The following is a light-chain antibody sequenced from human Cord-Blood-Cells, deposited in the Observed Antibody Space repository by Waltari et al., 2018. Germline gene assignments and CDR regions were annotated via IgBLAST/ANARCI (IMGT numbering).Light chain of an antibody. J-gene: IGLJ3*02. CDR3: SSYAGSSTWV. V-gene: IGLV2-23*01. CDR2: EGS. CDR1: SSDVGSYNL. Sequence: QSALPQPASVSGSPGQSITISCTGTSSDVGSYNLVSWYQQHPGKAPKLMIYEGSKRPSGVSNRFSGSKSGNTASLTISGLQAEDEADYYCSSYAGSSTWVFGGGTKLTVL.